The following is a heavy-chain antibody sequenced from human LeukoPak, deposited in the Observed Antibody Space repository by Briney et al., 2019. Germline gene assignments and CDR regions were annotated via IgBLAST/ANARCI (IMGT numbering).Heavy chain of an antibody. D-gene: IGHD5-24*01. J-gene: IGHJ4*02. CDR2: IKYDDSEK. V-gene: IGHV3-7*01. CDR1: GFFFNSYW. Sequence: GGSLRLSCATSGFFFNSYWMTWVRQAPGKGLEWVANIKYDDSEKYLVESVKGRSTISRDNAQNSLFLQMDSLRVEDTAVYYCVRGRDGSFWGRGTQVTVSS. CDR3: VRGRDGSF.